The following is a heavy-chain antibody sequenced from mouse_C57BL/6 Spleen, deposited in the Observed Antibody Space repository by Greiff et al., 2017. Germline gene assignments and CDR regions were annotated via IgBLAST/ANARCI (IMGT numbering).Heavy chain of an antibody. D-gene: IGHD1-1*01. V-gene: IGHV1-59*01. CDR2: IDPSDSYT. CDR1: GYTFTSYW. Sequence: QVQLQQPGAELVRPGTSVKLSCKASGYTFTSYWMHWVKQRPGQGLEWIGVIDPSDSYTNYNQKFKGKATLTVDTSSSTAYMQLSSLTSEDSAVYYCARRDFITTVVEGDYWGQGTTLTVSS. J-gene: IGHJ2*01. CDR3: ARRDFITTVVEGDY.